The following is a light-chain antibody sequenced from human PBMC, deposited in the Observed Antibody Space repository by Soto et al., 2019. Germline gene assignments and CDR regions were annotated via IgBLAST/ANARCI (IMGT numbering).Light chain of an antibody. J-gene: IGKJ1*01. Sequence: IVLTQSPATLSLTPGERATLSCRASQSISTYLAWYQQKPGQAPRLLIYDASNRAAGIPARFSGSGSGTDFTLTVSRLEPEDFAVYYCQQYGSSPGTFGQGTKVDIK. CDR1: QSISTY. V-gene: IGKV3-20*01. CDR3: QQYGSSPGT. CDR2: DAS.